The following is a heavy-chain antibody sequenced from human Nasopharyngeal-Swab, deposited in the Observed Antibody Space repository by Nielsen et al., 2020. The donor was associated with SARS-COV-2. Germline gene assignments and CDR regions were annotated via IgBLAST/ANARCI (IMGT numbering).Heavy chain of an antibody. CDR2: IYPSDSET. D-gene: IGHD6-19*01. Sequence: KASCKGSGYSFTSYWIAWVRQMPGKGLEWMGLIYPSDSETRYSPSFEGQVTISADKSISTAYLQWSSLKASDTAMYYCARGWYSGPDYWGQGTLVTVSS. J-gene: IGHJ4*02. CDR3: ARGWYSGPDY. CDR1: GYSFTSYW. V-gene: IGHV5-51*01.